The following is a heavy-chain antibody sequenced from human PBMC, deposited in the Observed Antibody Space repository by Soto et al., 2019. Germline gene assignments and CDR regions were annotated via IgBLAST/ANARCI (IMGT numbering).Heavy chain of an antibody. CDR3: ARSGGVYSSSWYYYAY. J-gene: IGHJ4*02. D-gene: IGHD6-13*01. Sequence: ASVKVSCKASGYTFTGNYMHWVRQAPGQGLEWMGWINPNSGGTNYAQKFQGWVTMTRDTSISTAYMELSRLRSDDTAVYYCARSGGVYSSSWYYYAYRGQGTPDIGSS. V-gene: IGHV1-2*04. CDR1: GYTFTGNY. CDR2: INPNSGGT.